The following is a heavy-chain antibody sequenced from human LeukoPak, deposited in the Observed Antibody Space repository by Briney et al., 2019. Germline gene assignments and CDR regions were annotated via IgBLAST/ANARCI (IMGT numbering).Heavy chain of an antibody. CDR1: GFTFSSYG. CDR2: ISYDGSNK. Sequence: GGSLRLSCAASGFTFSSYGMPWVRQAPGKGLEWVAVISYDGSNKYYADSVKGRFTISRDNSKNTLYLQMNSLRAEDTAVYYCAKRGEEYDYVWGSYRYYFDYWGQGTLVTVSS. D-gene: IGHD3-16*02. CDR3: AKRGEEYDYVWGSYRYYFDY. V-gene: IGHV3-30*18. J-gene: IGHJ4*02.